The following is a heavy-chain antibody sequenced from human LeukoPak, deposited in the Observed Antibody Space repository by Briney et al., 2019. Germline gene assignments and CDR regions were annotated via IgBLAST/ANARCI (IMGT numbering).Heavy chain of an antibody. CDR1: GYTFTGYY. D-gene: IGHD5-12*01. Sequence: ASVKVSCKASGYTFTGYYIHWVRQAPGQGLEWMGWINPNSGGTNYAQKFQGRVTMTRDTSISTAYMELSRLRSDDTAVYYCARDLGEMATITDYFDYWGQGTLVTVSS. CDR2: INPNSGGT. CDR3: ARDLGEMATITDYFDY. V-gene: IGHV1-2*02. J-gene: IGHJ4*02.